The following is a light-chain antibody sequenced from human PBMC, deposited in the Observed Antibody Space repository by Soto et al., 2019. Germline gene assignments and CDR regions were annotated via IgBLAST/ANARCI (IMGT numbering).Light chain of an antibody. J-gene: IGLJ2*01. Sequence: QSALTQAASVSGSPGQSITISCTGTSSDVGGYNYVSWYQQHPGKAPKLIIYDVSNRPSGVSNRFSGSKSGNTASLTISGLQAEDEADYYCSSYTTSSTVVFGGGTQLTVL. CDR3: SSYTTSSTVV. V-gene: IGLV2-14*01. CDR2: DVS. CDR1: SSDVGGYNY.